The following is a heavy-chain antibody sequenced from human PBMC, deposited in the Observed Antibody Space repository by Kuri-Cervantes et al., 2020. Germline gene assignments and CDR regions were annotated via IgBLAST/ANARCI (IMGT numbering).Heavy chain of an antibody. CDR3: ARNYVHSENWFDP. Sequence: SETLSLTCAVSGGSISSSNWWSWVRQPPGKGLEWIGEIYHSGSTNYNPSLKSRVTISVDTSKNQFSLKLSSVTAADTAVYYCARNYVHSENWFDPWGQGTLVTVSS. CDR2: IYHSGST. D-gene: IGHD1-7*01. V-gene: IGHV4-4*02. J-gene: IGHJ5*02. CDR1: GGSISSSNW.